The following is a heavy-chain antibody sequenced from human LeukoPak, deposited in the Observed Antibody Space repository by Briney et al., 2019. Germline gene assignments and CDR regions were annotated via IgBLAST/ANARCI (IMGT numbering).Heavy chain of an antibody. D-gene: IGHD3-9*01. CDR1: GFTFSSYS. V-gene: IGHV3-21*04. Sequence: GGSLRLSCAASGFTFSSYSVNWVRQAPGKGLEWVSSISSSSSYIYYADSVKGRFTISRDNAKNSLYLQMNSLRAKDTAVYYCAKDARYDILTNYNWFDPWGQGTLVTVSS. J-gene: IGHJ5*02. CDR3: AKDARYDILTNYNWFDP. CDR2: ISSSSSYI.